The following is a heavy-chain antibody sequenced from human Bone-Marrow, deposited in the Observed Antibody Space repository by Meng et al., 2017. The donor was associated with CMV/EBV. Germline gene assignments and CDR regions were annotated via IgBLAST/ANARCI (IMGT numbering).Heavy chain of an antibody. V-gene: IGHV3-30-3*01. J-gene: IGHJ6*02. CDR1: GFTFSSYA. Sequence: GESLKISCAASGFTFSSYAMHWVRQAPGKGLEWVAVISYDGSNKYYADSVKGRFTISRDNAKNSLYLQMNSLRAEDTAVYYCARGVLDVWGQGTTVTVSS. CDR3: ARGVLDV. CDR2: ISYDGSNK.